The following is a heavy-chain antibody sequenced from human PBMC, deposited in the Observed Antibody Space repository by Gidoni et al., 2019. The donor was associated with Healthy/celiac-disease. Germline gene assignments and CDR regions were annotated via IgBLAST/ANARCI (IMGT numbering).Heavy chain of an antibody. CDR3: ARDNSSSWDYYGMDV. D-gene: IGHD6-13*01. Sequence: EVQLVESGGGLVQTGGYLRLACAASGFTFSSYKINWVRQAPGKGLEWVSYISSSGSTIYYADSVKGRFTIARDNAKNSLYLQMNSLRAEDTAVYYCARDNSSSWDYYGMDVWGQGTTVTVSS. J-gene: IGHJ6*02. CDR2: ISSSGSTI. V-gene: IGHV3-48*03. CDR1: GFTFSSYK.